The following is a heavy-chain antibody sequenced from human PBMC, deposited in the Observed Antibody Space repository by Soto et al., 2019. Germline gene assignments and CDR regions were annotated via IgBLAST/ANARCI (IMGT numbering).Heavy chain of an antibody. D-gene: IGHD6-19*01. CDR1: GYTFTSYG. CDR3: ARVGGASGWSFDY. J-gene: IGHJ4*02. V-gene: IGHV1-18*01. CDR2: ISVDNGDT. Sequence: GASVKVSCKASGYTFTSYGIIWVRQAPGQGLEWMGISVDNGDTNYAQRLQDRVTMTTDTSTSTAFMELRSLRSDDTAIYYCARVGGASGWSFDYWGQGTLVTVYS.